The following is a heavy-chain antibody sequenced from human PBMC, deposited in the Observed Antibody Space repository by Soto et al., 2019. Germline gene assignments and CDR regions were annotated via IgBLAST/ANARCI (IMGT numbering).Heavy chain of an antibody. CDR3: ARPYYDSSGYYLWYFDY. J-gene: IGHJ4*02. Sequence: QVQLVQSGAEVKKPGSSVKLSCKASGDSFNTFAVTWVRQAPGQGLEWMGGIIPNFDTPNYALKFQGRVTIIADKSTSTPYMELSSLRSEDTAVYYCARPYYDSSGYYLWYFDYWGQGTLVTVSS. CDR1: GDSFNTFA. V-gene: IGHV1-69*06. D-gene: IGHD3-22*01. CDR2: IIPNFDTP.